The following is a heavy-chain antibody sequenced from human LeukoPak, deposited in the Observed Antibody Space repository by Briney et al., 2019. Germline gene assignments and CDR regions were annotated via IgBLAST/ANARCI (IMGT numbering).Heavy chain of an antibody. Sequence: GRSLRPSCAASGFTFSNRGMHWVRQAPGKGLEWVAVTTYDGSKKYYADSAKGRFTISRDNSKNTVYLQMNSLRPEDTAVYYCAKGGAGEVGYYYYGLDVWGQGTTVTVSS. J-gene: IGHJ6*02. CDR1: GFTFSNRG. CDR3: AKGGAGEVGYYYYGLDV. CDR2: TTYDGSKK. V-gene: IGHV3-30*18. D-gene: IGHD7-27*01.